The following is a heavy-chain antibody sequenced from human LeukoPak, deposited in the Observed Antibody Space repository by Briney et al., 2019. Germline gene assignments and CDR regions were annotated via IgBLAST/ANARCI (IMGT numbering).Heavy chain of an antibody. J-gene: IGHJ4*02. CDR3: ARGSGIVEAARHGNDY. CDR2: MNPNSGGT. Sequence: GASVKVSCKASGYTFTGYHMHWVRQAPGQGLEWMGSMNPNSGGTQYVQKFQGRVTMTRDTSISTAYMEVSSLRSDDTAVYYCARGSGIVEAARHGNDYWGQGTLVTDSS. CDR1: GYTFTGYH. D-gene: IGHD6-6*01. V-gene: IGHV1-2*02.